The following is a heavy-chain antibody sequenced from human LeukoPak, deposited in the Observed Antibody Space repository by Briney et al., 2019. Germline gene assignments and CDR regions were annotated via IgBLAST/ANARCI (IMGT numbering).Heavy chain of an antibody. CDR1: GFTFSSYW. D-gene: IGHD5-24*01. CDR3: ARAQFRYAPGVRCAFDI. J-gene: IGHJ3*02. CDR2: INSDGSST. V-gene: IGHV3-74*01. Sequence: GGSLRLSCAASGFTFSSYWMHWVRQAPGKGLVWVSRINSDGSSTSYADSVKGRFTISRDNAKNTLYLQMNSLRAEDTAVYYCARAQFRYAPGVRCAFDIWGQGTMVTVSS.